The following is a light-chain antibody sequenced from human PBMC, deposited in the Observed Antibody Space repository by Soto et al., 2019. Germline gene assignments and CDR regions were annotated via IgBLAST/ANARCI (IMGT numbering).Light chain of an antibody. V-gene: IGKV1-5*01. J-gene: IGKJ1*01. CDR3: QQYNNYPST. CDR2: DAS. CDR1: ESIRTW. Sequence: DIQMTQSPSTLSASIGDRVTITCRASESIRTWLAWYQHKPGKAPKFLIYDASRLGSGVPSRFSGSGSGTEFTLTISNLQPDDFGAYFCQQYNNYPSTVGQGPKVEIK.